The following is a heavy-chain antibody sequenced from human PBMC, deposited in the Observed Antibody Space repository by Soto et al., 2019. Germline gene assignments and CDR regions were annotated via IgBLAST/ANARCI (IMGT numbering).Heavy chain of an antibody. D-gene: IGHD1-1*01. CDR1: GDSISSGNYY. J-gene: IGHJ4*02. CDR2: IYYTGST. CDR3: ARRAGAYNRIDY. Sequence: QLQLQESGPGLVKPSETLSLLCTVSGDSISSGNYYWGWIRQPPGKGLEWIGNIYYTGSTYYNPSLKSRVPISADTSKNHFSLNLSSVTAADTAVYYCARRAGAYNRIDYWGQGTLVTVSS. V-gene: IGHV4-39*02.